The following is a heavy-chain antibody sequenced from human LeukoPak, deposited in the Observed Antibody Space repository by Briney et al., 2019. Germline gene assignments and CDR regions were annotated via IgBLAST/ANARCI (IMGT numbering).Heavy chain of an antibody. CDR3: ARDGSSYDFDY. D-gene: IGHD3-22*01. Sequence: GALVKVSCKASGYTFTGYYMHWVRQAPGQGLEWMGIINPSGGSTSYAQKFQGRVTMTRDTSTSTVYMELSSLRSEDTAVYYCARDGSSYDFDYWGQGTLVTVSS. J-gene: IGHJ4*02. V-gene: IGHV1-46*01. CDR2: INPSGGST. CDR1: GYTFTGYY.